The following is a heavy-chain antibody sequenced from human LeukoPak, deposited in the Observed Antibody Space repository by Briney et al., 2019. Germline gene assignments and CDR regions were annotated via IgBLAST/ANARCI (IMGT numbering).Heavy chain of an antibody. Sequence: GGSLRLSCAASGFTFSSYAMSWVRQAPGKGLVWVPRIKSDGSRTDYADSVKGRFTISRDNAKNTLYLQMNSLRAEDTAVYYCARELPFDYWGQGTLVTVSS. V-gene: IGHV3-74*01. D-gene: IGHD2-15*01. CDR1: GFTFSSYA. CDR2: IKSDGSRT. J-gene: IGHJ4*02. CDR3: ARELPFDY.